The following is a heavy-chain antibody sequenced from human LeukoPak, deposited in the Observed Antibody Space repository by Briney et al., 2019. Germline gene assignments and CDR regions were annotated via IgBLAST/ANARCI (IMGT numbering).Heavy chain of an antibody. J-gene: IGHJ5*02. CDR3: ARSHLSYENWFDP. V-gene: IGHV1-2*02. D-gene: IGHD2/OR15-2a*01. CDR2: INPNSGGT. Sequence: GASVKVSCKASGYTFTSYYMHWVRQAPGQGLEWMGWINPNSGGTNYAQKFQGRVTMTRDTSISTAYMELSRLRSDDTAVYYCARSHLSYENWFDPWGQGTLVTVSS. CDR1: GYTFTSYY.